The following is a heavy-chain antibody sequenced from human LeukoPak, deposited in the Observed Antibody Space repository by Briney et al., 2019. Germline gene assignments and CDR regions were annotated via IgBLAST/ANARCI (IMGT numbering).Heavy chain of an antibody. J-gene: IGHJ4*02. D-gene: IGHD4-17*01. V-gene: IGHV3-9*01. CDR2: ISWNSGSI. CDR1: GFTFDDYA. Sequence: GGSLRLSCAASGFTFDDYAMHWVRQAPGKGLEWVSGISWNSGSIGYADSVKGRFTISRDNAKNSLYLQMNSLRAEDTALYYCAKDIEASTVSPLFAYWGQGTLVTVSS. CDR3: AKDIEASTVSPLFAY.